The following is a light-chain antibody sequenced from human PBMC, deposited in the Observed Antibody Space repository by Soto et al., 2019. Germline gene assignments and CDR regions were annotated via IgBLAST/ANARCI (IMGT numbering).Light chain of an antibody. Sequence: IVMTQSPLSLPVTPGEPASISCRSSQSLLHSNGYNYLGWYLQKPGQSPQLLIYLGSNCASGVPDRFSGSGSATDYSLKISRVAADDVGVDYYMQALRTWSVGRSTKVEIK. CDR2: LGS. CDR1: QSLLHSNGYNY. J-gene: IGKJ1*01. V-gene: IGKV2-28*01. CDR3: MQALRTWS.